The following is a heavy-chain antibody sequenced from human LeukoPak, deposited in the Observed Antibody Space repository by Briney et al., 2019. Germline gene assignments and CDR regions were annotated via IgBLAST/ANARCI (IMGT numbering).Heavy chain of an antibody. V-gene: IGHV3-21*01. J-gene: IGHJ4*02. CDR3: ARDYYGSGSYYLDY. Sequence: GGSLRLSCAASGFTFSSYEMNWVRQAPGKGLEWVSSISSSSSYIYYADSVKGRFTISRDNAKNSLYLQMNSLRAEDTAVYYCARDYYGSGSYYLDYWGQGSLVTVSS. CDR1: GFTFSSYE. D-gene: IGHD3-10*01. CDR2: ISSSSSYI.